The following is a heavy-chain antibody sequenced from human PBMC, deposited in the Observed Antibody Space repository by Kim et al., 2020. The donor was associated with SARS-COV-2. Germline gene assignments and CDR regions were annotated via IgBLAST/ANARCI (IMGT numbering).Heavy chain of an antibody. J-gene: IGHJ4*02. D-gene: IGHD3-10*01. CDR3: ARGLMVRGYDF. V-gene: IGHV4-30-2*04. Sequence: DYSWSLKTRVSMSVNTSKNKFFLKVTSVTAADTAVYYCARGLMVRGYDFWGQGTLVTVSS.